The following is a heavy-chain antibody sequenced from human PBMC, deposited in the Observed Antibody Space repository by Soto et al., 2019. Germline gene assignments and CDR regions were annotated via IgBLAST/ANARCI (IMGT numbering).Heavy chain of an antibody. V-gene: IGHV3-30*18. Sequence: EGSLRLSCAASGFTFSNYGMHWVRQAPGKGLEWVAVISYDGSNKYYGDSVKGRFTISRDNSKNTVYLQMNSLRAEDTAVYYCAKVSLVVVVATPVDYWGQGILVTVS. CDR1: GFTFSNYG. CDR2: ISYDGSNK. D-gene: IGHD2-15*01. CDR3: AKVSLVVVVATPVDY. J-gene: IGHJ4*02.